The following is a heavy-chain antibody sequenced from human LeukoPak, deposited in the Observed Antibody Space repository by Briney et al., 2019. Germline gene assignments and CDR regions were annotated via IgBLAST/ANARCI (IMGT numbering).Heavy chain of an antibody. J-gene: IGHJ4*02. Sequence: SPTLSLSCAISGDSVSINSAAWNWVRQSPSRGLEWLGRTYYRSKWYNSYAIPVKSRITINPDRSRNQFSLQLNSVTPEDTAVYYCARTESGYVDYWGQGILVTVSS. V-gene: IGHV6-1*01. CDR3: ARTESGYVDY. CDR2: TYYRSKWYN. CDR1: GDSVSINSAA. D-gene: IGHD3-3*01.